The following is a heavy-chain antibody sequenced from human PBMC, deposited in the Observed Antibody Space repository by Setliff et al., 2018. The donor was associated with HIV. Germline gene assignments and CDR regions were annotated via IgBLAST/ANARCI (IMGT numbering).Heavy chain of an antibody. V-gene: IGHV3-23*01. J-gene: IGHJ4*02. CDR1: GFTFSNYA. Sequence: GGSLRLSCAASGFTFSNYAMTWVRQAPGKGLEWVSGISNSASGQRTFYADSVKGRFTISRDNSKNALYLEMSSLRGEDTAVYYCAKGFSSGWSNFDSWGQGTLVTVSS. CDR2: ISNSASGQRT. CDR3: AKGFSSGWSNFDS. D-gene: IGHD6-19*01.